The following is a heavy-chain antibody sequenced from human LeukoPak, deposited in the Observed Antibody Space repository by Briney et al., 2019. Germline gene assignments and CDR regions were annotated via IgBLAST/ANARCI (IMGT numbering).Heavy chain of an antibody. D-gene: IGHD2-15*01. CDR2: IYYSGST. CDR3: ARDHLSGGWFDP. J-gene: IGHJ5*02. CDR1: GGSISSSSYY. Sequence: SETLSLTCTVSGGSISSSSYYWGWIRQPPGKGLEWIGSIYYSGSTYYNPSLKSRVTISVDTSKNQFSLKLSSVTAADTAVYYCARDHLSGGWFDPWGQGTLVTVSS. V-gene: IGHV4-39*02.